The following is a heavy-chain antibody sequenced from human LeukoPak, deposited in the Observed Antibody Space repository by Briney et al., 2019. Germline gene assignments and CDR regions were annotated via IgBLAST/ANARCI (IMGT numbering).Heavy chain of an antibody. CDR2: IGTAGDT. CDR1: GFTFSSYD. V-gene: IGHV3-13*01. CDR3: ARVAAAGGIDY. J-gene: IGHJ4*02. Sequence: GGSLRLSCAASGFTFSSYDMHWVRQATGKGLEGVSAIGTAGDTYSPGSVKGRFTISRENAKNSLYLQMNSLRAGDTAVYYCARVAAAGGIDYWGQGTLVTVSS. D-gene: IGHD6-13*01.